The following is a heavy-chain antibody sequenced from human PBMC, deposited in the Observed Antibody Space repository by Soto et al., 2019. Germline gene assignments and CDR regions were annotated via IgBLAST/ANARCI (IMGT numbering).Heavy chain of an antibody. CDR3: ARDHKGGYYYYGMDV. CDR2: ISISGITI. CDR1: GFTFSSYE. J-gene: IGHJ6*02. Sequence: GSLRLSFAASGFTFSSYEMNWVRQAPVKGLERVSYISISGITIYYADSVKGRFTISRDNAKNSLYLQMNSLRAEDTAVYYCARDHKGGYYYYGMDVWGQGTTVTVSS. V-gene: IGHV3-48*03.